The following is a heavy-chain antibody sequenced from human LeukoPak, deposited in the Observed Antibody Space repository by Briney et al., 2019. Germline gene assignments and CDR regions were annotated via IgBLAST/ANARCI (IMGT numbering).Heavy chain of an antibody. V-gene: IGHV1-18*01. CDR2: ISAYNGNT. CDR1: GYTFTSYG. J-gene: IGHJ4*02. Sequence: GASVKVSCKASGYTFTSYGISWVRQAPGQGLELMGWISAYNGNTNYAQKLQGRVTMTTDTSTSTAYMELRSLRSDDTAVYYCARVGGIVVVPAAINPIDYWGQGTLVTVSS. CDR3: ARVGGIVVVPAAINPIDY. D-gene: IGHD2-2*01.